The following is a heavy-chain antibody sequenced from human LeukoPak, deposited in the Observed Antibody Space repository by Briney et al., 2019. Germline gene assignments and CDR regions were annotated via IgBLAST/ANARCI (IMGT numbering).Heavy chain of an antibody. CDR3: ARRWNYGRNYYIDV. CDR2: INDGGTI. J-gene: IGHJ6*03. Sequence: SETLSLTCAVYGGSFSHYYWSWIRQSPGMGLEWIGEINDGGTINYNPSLMSRVTISVDKSKNQFSLKLTSATAADTAVYYCARRWNYGRNYYIDVWGKGATVSVSS. V-gene: IGHV4-34*01. CDR1: GGSFSHYY. D-gene: IGHD1-7*01.